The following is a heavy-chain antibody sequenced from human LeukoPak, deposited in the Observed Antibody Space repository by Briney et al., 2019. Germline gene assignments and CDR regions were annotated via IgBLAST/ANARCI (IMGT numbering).Heavy chain of an antibody. J-gene: IGHJ2*01. Sequence: ASVKVSCKASGGTFSSYAISWVRQAPGQGLEWMGWISAYNGNTNYAQKLQGRVTMTTDTSTSTAYMELRSLRSDDTAVYYCARDLYYDSSGYRIGGYFDLWGRGTLVTVSS. D-gene: IGHD3-22*01. V-gene: IGHV1-18*01. CDR2: ISAYNGNT. CDR3: ARDLYYDSSGYRIGGYFDL. CDR1: GGTFSSYA.